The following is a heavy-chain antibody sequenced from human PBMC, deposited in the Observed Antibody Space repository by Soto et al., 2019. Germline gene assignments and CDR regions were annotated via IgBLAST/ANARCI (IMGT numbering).Heavy chain of an antibody. Sequence: GGSPRLSCAASGFTFSSYAMSWVRQAPGKGLEWVSTISGSGGSTYYADSVKGRFTISRDNSKNTLYLQMNSLRAEDTAVYFCAKDLKGYSSSWYGSIDYWGQGTLVTVSS. J-gene: IGHJ4*02. CDR2: ISGSGGST. V-gene: IGHV3-23*01. CDR3: AKDLKGYSSSWYGSIDY. CDR1: GFTFSSYA. D-gene: IGHD6-13*01.